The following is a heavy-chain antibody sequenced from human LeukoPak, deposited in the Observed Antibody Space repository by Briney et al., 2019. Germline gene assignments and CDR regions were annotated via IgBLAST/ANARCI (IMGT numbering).Heavy chain of an antibody. CDR2: IWHDGSEK. D-gene: IGHD3-16*02. Sequence: GRSLRLSCAASGFTFSDYGMHWVRQAPGEGLEWVAVIWHDGSEKYYGDSVKGRFTISRDDSKNTLHLQMNSLRAEDTGVYYCARESWYDYVWGSYRPFDYWGQGTLVTVSS. J-gene: IGHJ4*02. CDR1: GFTFSDYG. V-gene: IGHV3-33*01. CDR3: ARESWYDYVWGSYRPFDY.